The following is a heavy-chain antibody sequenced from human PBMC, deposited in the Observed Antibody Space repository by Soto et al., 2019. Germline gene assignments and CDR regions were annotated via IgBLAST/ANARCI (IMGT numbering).Heavy chain of an antibody. J-gene: IGHJ6*02. Sequence: ASVKVSLQASWYTFTHFDINWGRQGTGQRRGWRGWMNPNSGNTGYAQKFQGRVTMTRNTSISTAYMELSSLRSEDTAVYYCARGGEVEYTGTYYYYYYYGMDVWGQGTTVTVSS. D-gene: IGHD1-7*01. CDR1: WYTFTHFD. V-gene: IGHV1-8*01. CDR2: MNPNSGNT. CDR3: ARGGEVEYTGTYYYYYYYGMDV.